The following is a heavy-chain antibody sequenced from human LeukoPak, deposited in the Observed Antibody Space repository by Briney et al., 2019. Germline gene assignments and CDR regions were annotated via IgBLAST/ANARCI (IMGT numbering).Heavy chain of an antibody. V-gene: IGHV4-34*01. Sequence: SETLSLTCAVYGGSFSYYYWSWIRQPPGKGLEWIGEINHSGITNYNPSLKSRVTISADTSKNQFSLKLTSVTAADTAVYYCVHPARDFADFGAILCWGHGTLVTVSS. D-gene: IGHD4-17*01. CDR1: GGSFSYYY. CDR2: INHSGIT. J-gene: IGHJ4*01. CDR3: VHPARDFADFGAILC.